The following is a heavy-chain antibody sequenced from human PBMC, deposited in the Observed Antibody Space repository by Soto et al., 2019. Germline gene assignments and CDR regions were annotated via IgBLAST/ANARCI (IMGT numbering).Heavy chain of an antibody. Sequence: GGSLRLSCAASGFTFSSYAMSWVRQAPGKGLEWVSAISGSGSSTYYADSVKGRFTISRDNSKNTLYLQRNSLRAEDTAVYYCAKGPPEETYYVFWSGYYTGIVYYGMDVWGEGTTVAFSS. V-gene: IGHV3-23*01. D-gene: IGHD3-3*01. CDR3: AKGPPEETYYVFWSGYYTGIVYYGMDV. CDR2: ISGSGSST. J-gene: IGHJ6*04. CDR1: GFTFSSYA.